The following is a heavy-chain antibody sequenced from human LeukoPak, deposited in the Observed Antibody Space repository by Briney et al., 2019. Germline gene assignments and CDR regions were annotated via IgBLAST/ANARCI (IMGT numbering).Heavy chain of an antibody. V-gene: IGHV3-7*01. D-gene: IGHD6-6*01. Sequence: GGSLRLSCAASGFTFSSYWMSWVRQAPGKGLEWVANIKQDGSEKYYVDSVKGRFTISRDNAKNSLCLQMHSLRAEDTAVYYCARGPRSSSHDAFDIWGQGTMVTVSS. CDR3: ARGPRSSSHDAFDI. CDR2: IKQDGSEK. CDR1: GFTFSSYW. J-gene: IGHJ3*02.